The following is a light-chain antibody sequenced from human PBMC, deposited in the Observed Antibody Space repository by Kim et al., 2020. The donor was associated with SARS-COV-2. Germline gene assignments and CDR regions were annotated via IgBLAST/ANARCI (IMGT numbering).Light chain of an antibody. Sequence: APGKTARITCGGTNIGSKSVHLYQQKPGQAPVLVIYYDSDRPSGIPERFSGSNSGNTATLTISRVEAGDEADYYCQVWDSSSDHWVFGGGTQLTVL. J-gene: IGLJ3*02. V-gene: IGLV3-21*04. CDR3: QVWDSSSDHWV. CDR2: YDS. CDR1: NIGSKS.